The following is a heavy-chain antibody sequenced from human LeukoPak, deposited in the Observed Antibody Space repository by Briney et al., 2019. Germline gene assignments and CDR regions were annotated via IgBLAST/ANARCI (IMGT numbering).Heavy chain of an antibody. Sequence: SETLSLTCTVSGGSISSYYWSWIRQPPGQGLEWIGYIYYSGSTNYNPSLKSRVTISVDTSKNKFSLKLSSVTAADTAVYYCASRGYSYGYNYWGQGTLVTVSS. J-gene: IGHJ4*02. V-gene: IGHV4-59*08. CDR3: ASRGYSYGYNY. CDR2: IYYSGST. CDR1: GGSISSYY. D-gene: IGHD5-18*01.